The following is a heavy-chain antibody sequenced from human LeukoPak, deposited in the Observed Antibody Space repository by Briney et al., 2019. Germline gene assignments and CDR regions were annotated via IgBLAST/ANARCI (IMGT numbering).Heavy chain of an antibody. CDR3: ARKGGATTYGYYYYYMDV. D-gene: IGHD1-26*01. V-gene: IGHV3-7*01. J-gene: IGHJ6*03. Sequence: PGGSLRLSCAASGFTFSSDWMIWVRQPPGKGLEWVANIKQDGSEKYYVDSVKGRFTISRDNAKNSLYLQMNSLRAEDTAVYYCARKGGATTYGYYYYYMDVWGKGTTVTISS. CDR1: GFTFSSDW. CDR2: IKQDGSEK.